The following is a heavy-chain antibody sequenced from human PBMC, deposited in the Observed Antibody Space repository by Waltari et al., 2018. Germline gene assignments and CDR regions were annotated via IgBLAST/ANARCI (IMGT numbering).Heavy chain of an antibody. V-gene: IGHV4-59*01. CDR3: ARDREHSYGKYFDY. CDR2: FYNSGST. D-gene: IGHD5-18*01. CDR1: GGSISTYY. J-gene: IGHJ4*02. Sequence: QVQLQESGPGLVKSSETLSLTCTVSGGSISTYYWSWIRQPPGKGLEWTGYFYNSGSTNYNPSLKSRVTMSVDTSKNLFSLKLSSVTAADTAVYYCARDREHSYGKYFDYWGQGILVTVSS.